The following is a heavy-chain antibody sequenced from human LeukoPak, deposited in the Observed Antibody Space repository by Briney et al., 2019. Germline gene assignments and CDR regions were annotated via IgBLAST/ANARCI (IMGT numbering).Heavy chain of an antibody. D-gene: IGHD3-9*01. CDR1: GFTFSNYW. CDR2: INGDGRNI. J-gene: IGHJ6*02. Sequence: GGSLRLSCAASGFTFSNYWMHWVRQAPGKGLVWVSLINGDGRNINYADSVRGRFTISRDNAKNTLYLQMNTLRVEDTAVYYCTRDLMDYDVSTGLHHYYMDVWGQGTTVTVSS. CDR3: TRDLMDYDVSTGLHHYYMDV. V-gene: IGHV3-74*01.